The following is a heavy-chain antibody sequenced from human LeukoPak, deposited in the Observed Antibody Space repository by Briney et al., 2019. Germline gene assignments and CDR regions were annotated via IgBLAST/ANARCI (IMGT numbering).Heavy chain of an antibody. D-gene: IGHD3-10*01. CDR1: GGSISSRGNY. CDR3: ARDLDYYGSGSFFNI. Sequence: PSETLSLTCTVSGGSISSRGNYWGCIRQPPGKGLEWIGNMYYTGSTYYNPSLKSRVTISVDTSKNQFSLKLTSVTAAETAVYYCARDLDYYGSGSFFNIWGQGTMVTVYS. CDR2: MYYTGST. J-gene: IGHJ3*02. V-gene: IGHV4-39*02.